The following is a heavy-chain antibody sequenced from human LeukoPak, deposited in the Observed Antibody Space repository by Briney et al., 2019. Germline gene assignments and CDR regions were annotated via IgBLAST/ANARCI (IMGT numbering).Heavy chain of an antibody. D-gene: IGHD3-10*01. CDR3: AKGSGSSASFDY. J-gene: IGHJ4*02. Sequence: GGSLRLSCAASGFTFSSYGIHWVRQAPGKGLEWVAVISYDGSNKYYADSVKGRFTISRDNSKNTLYLQMNSLRAEDTAVYYCAKGSGSSASFDYWGQGTLVTVSS. CDR2: ISYDGSNK. CDR1: GFTFSSYG. V-gene: IGHV3-30*18.